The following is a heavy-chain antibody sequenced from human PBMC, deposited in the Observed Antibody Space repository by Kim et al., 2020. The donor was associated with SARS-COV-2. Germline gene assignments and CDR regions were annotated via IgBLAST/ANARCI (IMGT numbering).Heavy chain of an antibody. J-gene: IGHJ5*02. CDR1: GYSFTSYW. V-gene: IGHV5-51*01. CDR2: IYPGDSDT. Sequence: GESLKISCKGSGYSFTSYWIGWVRQMPGKGLEWMGIIYPGDSDTRYSPSFQGQVTISADKSISTAYLQWSSLKASDTAMYYCARQVAAAGTLGWFDPCGQGTLVTVSS. D-gene: IGHD6-13*01. CDR3: ARQVAAAGTLGWFDP.